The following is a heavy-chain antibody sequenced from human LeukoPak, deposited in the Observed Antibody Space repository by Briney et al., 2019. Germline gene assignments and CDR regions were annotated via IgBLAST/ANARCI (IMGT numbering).Heavy chain of an antibody. V-gene: IGHV4-34*01. CDR3: GRGMLAPYYFDY. J-gene: IGHJ4*02. CDR1: GGSFSGYY. D-gene: IGHD2-15*01. Sequence: SETLSLTCAVYGGSFSGYYWSWIRQPPGKGLEWIGEINHSGSTNYNPSLKSRVTITVDTSKNQFSLKLSSVTAAETAVYYWGRGMLAPYYFDYWGQGTLVTVSS. CDR2: INHSGST.